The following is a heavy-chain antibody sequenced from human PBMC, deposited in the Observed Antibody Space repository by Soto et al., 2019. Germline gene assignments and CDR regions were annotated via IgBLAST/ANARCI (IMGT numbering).Heavy chain of an antibody. V-gene: IGHV3-9*01. J-gene: IGHJ4*02. Sequence: GGSLRLSCAASGFTFDDHAMQWVRQVPGKGLEWVSGITWNSGRRGYADSVKDRFTISRDNAKNSLYLQMDSLRAEDTALYYCAKMGVAGIDFWGQGTLVTVSS. CDR2: ITWNSGRR. CDR3: AKMGVAGIDF. CDR1: GFTFDDHA. D-gene: IGHD6-19*01.